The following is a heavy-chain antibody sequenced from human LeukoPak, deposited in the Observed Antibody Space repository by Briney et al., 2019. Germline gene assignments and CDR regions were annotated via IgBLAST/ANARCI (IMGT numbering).Heavy chain of an antibody. D-gene: IGHD3-22*01. CDR3: ARRAYNYDRSGYFYYFDY. V-gene: IGHV5-51*01. CDR1: GYSFTSYW. J-gene: IGHJ4*02. CDR2: IYPGDSDT. Sequence: GESLKISCKGSGYSFTSYWIGWVRQMPGKGLEWMGIIYPGDSDTRYSPSFQGQVTISADKSISTAYLQWSSLKASDSAMYYCARRAYNYDRSGYFYYFDYWGQGTMVTVSS.